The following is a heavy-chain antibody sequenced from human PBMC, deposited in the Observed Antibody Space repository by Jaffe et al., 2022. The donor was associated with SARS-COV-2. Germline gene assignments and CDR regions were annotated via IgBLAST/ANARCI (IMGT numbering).Heavy chain of an antibody. CDR2: IYTSGST. J-gene: IGHJ4*02. Sequence: QVQLQESGPGLVKPSQTLSLTCTVSGGSISSGSYYWSWIRQPAGKGLEWIGRIYTSGSTNYNPSLKSRVTISVDTSKNQFSLKLSSVTAADTAVYYCARDPGIATLWGQGTLVTVSS. CDR1: GGSISSGSYY. CDR3: ARDPGIATL. D-gene: IGHD6-13*01. V-gene: IGHV4-61*02.